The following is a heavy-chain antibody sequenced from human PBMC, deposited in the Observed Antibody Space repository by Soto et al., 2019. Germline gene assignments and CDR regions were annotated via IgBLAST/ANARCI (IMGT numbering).Heavy chain of an antibody. D-gene: IGHD4-4*01. V-gene: IGHV1-3*01. CDR2: INAGNGNT. Sequence: VKVSCKASGYTFTSYAMHWVRQAPGQRLEWMGWINAGNGNTNYAQKFQGRVTITADKSTSTAYMELSSLRSEDTAVYYCASPSVTTSPSFPDAFDIWGQGTMVTVSS. CDR1: GYTFTSYA. J-gene: IGHJ3*02. CDR3: ASPSVTTSPSFPDAFDI.